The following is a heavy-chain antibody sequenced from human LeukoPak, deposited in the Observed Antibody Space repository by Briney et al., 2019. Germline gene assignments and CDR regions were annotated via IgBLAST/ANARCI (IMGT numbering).Heavy chain of an antibody. Sequence: GSLRLSCAASGFTFSSYSMNWIRQPPGKGLEWIGSIYYSGSTYYNPSLKSRVTISVDTSKNQFSLKLSSVTAADTAVYYCARVVRWTSDYVDYWGQGTLVTVSS. D-gene: IGHD4-23*01. CDR2: IYYSGST. J-gene: IGHJ4*02. CDR3: ARVVRWTSDYVDY. CDR1: GFTFSSYS. V-gene: IGHV4-39*01.